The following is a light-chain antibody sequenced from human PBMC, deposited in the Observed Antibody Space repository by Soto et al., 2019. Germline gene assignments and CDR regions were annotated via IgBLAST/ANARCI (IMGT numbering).Light chain of an antibody. Sequence: QSVPTQPPSASGSPGQSVTISCTGTSSDVGYYNYVSWYQQYPGKAPKLLIYEVSKRPSGVPDRFSGSKSGNTASLTVSGLQAADEADYYCTSYAGTDVHYVFGTGT. V-gene: IGLV2-8*01. J-gene: IGLJ1*01. CDR1: SSDVGYYNY. CDR2: EVS. CDR3: TSYAGTDVHYV.